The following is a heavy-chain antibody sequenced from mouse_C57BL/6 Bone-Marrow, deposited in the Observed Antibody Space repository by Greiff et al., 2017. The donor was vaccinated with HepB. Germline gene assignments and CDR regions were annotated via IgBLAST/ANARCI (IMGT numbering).Heavy chain of an antibody. D-gene: IGHD1-1*01. Sequence: EVKLMESGPELVKPGASVKISCKASGYSFTDYNMNWVKQSNGKSLEWIGVINPNYGTTSYNQKFKGKATLTVDQSSSTAYMQLNSLTSEDSAVYYCARHYGSSSYWYFDVWGTGTTVTVSS. CDR2: INPNYGTT. CDR3: ARHYGSSSYWYFDV. J-gene: IGHJ1*03. V-gene: IGHV1-39*01. CDR1: GYSFTDYN.